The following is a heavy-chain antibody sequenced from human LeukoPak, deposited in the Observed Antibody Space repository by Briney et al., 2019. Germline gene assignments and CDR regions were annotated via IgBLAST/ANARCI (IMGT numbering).Heavy chain of an antibody. CDR1: GYSFTGDF. CDR3: ARASKIYGDYFGY. D-gene: IGHD4-17*01. CDR2: INPNSGGT. Sequence: ASVKVSCKSSGYSFTGDFVHWVGQARGQGVEWMGWINPNSGGTHYAQKFQGRDSITRDTSISTAYMELSRLRSDDTAVYYCARASKIYGDYFGYWGQGTLVTVSS. V-gene: IGHV1-2*02. J-gene: IGHJ4*02.